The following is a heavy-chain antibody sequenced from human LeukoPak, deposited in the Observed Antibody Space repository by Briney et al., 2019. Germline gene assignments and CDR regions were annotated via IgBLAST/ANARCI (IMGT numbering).Heavy chain of an antibody. V-gene: IGHV3-33*08. CDR3: ARVQGDY. CDR1: GFTVSSNY. Sequence: SGGSLRLSCAASGFTVSSNYMSWVRQAPGKGLEWVAVTWYDGSNKYYADSVKGRFTISRDNSKNTLYLQMNSLRAEDTAVYYCARVQGDYWGQGTLVTVSS. J-gene: IGHJ4*02. CDR2: TWYDGSNK.